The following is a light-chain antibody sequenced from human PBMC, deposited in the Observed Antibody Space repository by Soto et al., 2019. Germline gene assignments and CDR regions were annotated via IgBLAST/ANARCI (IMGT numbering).Light chain of an antibody. Sequence: EIVLTQSPAILSLSPGERATLSCRASQSVDRYLAWYQKKPAQPPRLLIYDTYNRATGIPARFSGSGSGTDFTLTISSLEPEDFAVYYCQQRTNWPLPFGGGTKVEIK. CDR3: QQRTNWPLP. J-gene: IGKJ4*01. CDR2: DTY. V-gene: IGKV3-11*01. CDR1: QSVDRY.